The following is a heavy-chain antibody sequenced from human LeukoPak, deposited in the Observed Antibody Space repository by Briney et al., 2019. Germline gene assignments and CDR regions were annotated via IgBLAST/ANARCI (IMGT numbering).Heavy chain of an antibody. CDR2: IWCDASNK. CDR1: GSIFSDFG. CDR3: AKATCSGANCFSNSRDAFDV. D-gene: IGHD2-15*01. Sequence: PGGSLRLSCAASGSIFSDFGMHWVRQAPGKGLEWLAIIWCDASNKYYADYVKGRFTISRDNSQNTMYLQMNSLRAEDSAVYYCAKATCSGANCFSNSRDAFDVWGQGTMVTVSS. V-gene: IGHV3-33*06. J-gene: IGHJ3*01.